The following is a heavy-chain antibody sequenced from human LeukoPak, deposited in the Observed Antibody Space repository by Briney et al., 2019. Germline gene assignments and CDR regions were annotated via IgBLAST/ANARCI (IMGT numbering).Heavy chain of an antibody. CDR3: AGGIAVAGRQGLDY. Sequence: SETLSLTCTVSGGSISSYYWSWIRQPPGKGLEWIGYIYYSGSTNYNPSLKSRVTISVDTSKNQFSLKLSSVTAADTAVYYCAGGIAVAGRQGLDYWGQGTLVTVSS. V-gene: IGHV4-59*01. J-gene: IGHJ4*02. D-gene: IGHD6-19*01. CDR1: GGSISSYY. CDR2: IYYSGST.